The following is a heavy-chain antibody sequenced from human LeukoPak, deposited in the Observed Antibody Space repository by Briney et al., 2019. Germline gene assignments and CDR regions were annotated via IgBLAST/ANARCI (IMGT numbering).Heavy chain of an antibody. CDR1: GFTFSSYW. D-gene: IGHD4-23*01. J-gene: IGHJ6*03. Sequence: GGSLRLSCAASGFTFSSYWMSWVRQAPGKGLEWVANIKQDGSEKYYVDSVKGRFTISRDNAKNSLYLQMNSLRAEDTAVYYCARDNSYGGNDNYYYYYYMDVWGKGTTVTVSS. CDR2: IKQDGSEK. V-gene: IGHV3-7*01. CDR3: ARDNSYGGNDNYYYYYYMDV.